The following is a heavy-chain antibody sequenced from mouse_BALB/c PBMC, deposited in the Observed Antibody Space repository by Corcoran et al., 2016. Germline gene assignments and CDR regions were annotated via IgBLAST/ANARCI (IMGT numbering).Heavy chain of an antibody. V-gene: IGHV1S136*01. Sequence: EVQLQQSGPELVKPGASVKMSCKASGYTFTSYVMHWVKQKPGQGLEWIGYINPYNDGTKYNAKFKGKATLTADKSSSTAYMELSSLTSEDSAVYYCARDLLAYWGQGTLVTVSA. CDR2: INPYNDGT. CDR1: GYTFTSYV. J-gene: IGHJ3*01. CDR3: ARDLLAY. D-gene: IGHD2-10*01.